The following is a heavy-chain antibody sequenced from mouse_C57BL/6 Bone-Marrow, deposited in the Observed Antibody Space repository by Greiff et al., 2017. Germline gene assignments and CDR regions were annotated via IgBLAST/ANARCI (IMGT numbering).Heavy chain of an antibody. V-gene: IGHV14-4*01. D-gene: IGHD2-3*01. Sequence: VQLQQSGAELVRPGASVKLSCTASGFNIKDDYTHWVKQRPEQGLEWIGWIDPENGDTEYASKFQGKATITADTSSNTAYLQLSSLTSEDTAVYYCTTEDGYYGFDYWGQGTTLTVSS. CDR3: TTEDGYYGFDY. CDR1: GFNIKDDY. CDR2: IDPENGDT. J-gene: IGHJ2*01.